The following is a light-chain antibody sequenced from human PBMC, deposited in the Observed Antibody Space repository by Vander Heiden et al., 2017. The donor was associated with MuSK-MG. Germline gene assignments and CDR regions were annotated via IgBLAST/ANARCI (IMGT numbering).Light chain of an antibody. Sequence: EIVMTQSPVTLSVSPGERATLSCRASQSVRSNLAWYQQKPGQAPRLLIYGASTRATGIPARFSGSGSATEFTLTISSLQSEDFAVYYCQQYDNWPPLTFGGGTKVEIK. V-gene: IGKV3-15*01. CDR3: QQYDNWPPLT. J-gene: IGKJ4*01. CDR1: QSVRSN. CDR2: GAS.